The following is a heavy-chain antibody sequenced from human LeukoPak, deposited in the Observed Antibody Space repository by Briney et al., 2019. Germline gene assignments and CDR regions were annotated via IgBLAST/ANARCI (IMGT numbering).Heavy chain of an antibody. J-gene: IGHJ4*02. CDR1: GYSISSGHY. D-gene: IGHD5-24*01. CDR2: IYHSGST. V-gene: IGHV4-38-2*02. Sequence: SETLSLTCTVSGYSISSGHYWGWIREPPGRGLEWIGSIYHSGSTYYNPSLKSRVTISVDTSKNQFSLKLSSVTAADTAVYYCARVPRGGGYNDYWGQGTLVTVSS. CDR3: ARVPRGGGYNDY.